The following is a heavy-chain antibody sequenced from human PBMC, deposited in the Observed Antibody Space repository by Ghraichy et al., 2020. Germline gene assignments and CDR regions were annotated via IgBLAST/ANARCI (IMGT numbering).Heavy chain of an antibody. D-gene: IGHD3-16*01. CDR2: INSDGSST. CDR1: GFTFSSYW. J-gene: IGHJ6*03. CDR3: ARDKGSSWRGGGYYYYYYMDV. V-gene: IGHV3-74*01. Sequence: GESLNISCAASGFTFSSYWMHWVRQAPGKGLVWVSRINSDGSSTSYADSVKGRFTISRDNAKNTLYLQMNSLRAEDTAVYYCARDKGSSWRGGGYYYYYYMDVWGKGTTVTVSS.